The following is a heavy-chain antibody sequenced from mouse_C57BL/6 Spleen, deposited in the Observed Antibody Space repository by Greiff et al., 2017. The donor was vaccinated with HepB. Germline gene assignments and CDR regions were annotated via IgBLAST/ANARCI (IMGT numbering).Heavy chain of an antibody. V-gene: IGHV1-64*01. D-gene: IGHD3-1*01. CDR2: IYPNNGST. CDR3: ARLGDYFDY. Sequence: QVQLQQPGAELVKPGASVKLSCKASGYTFTSYWMHWVKQRPGQGLEWIGLIYPNNGSTNYNEKFKSKATLTVDKSASTAYMQLSSLTSEDSAVYYCARLGDYFDYWGQGTTLTVSS. J-gene: IGHJ2*01. CDR1: GYTFTSYW.